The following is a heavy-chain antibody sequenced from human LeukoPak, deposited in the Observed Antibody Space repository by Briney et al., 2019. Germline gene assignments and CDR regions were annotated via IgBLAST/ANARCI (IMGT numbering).Heavy chain of an antibody. V-gene: IGHV4-30-4*07. J-gene: IGHJ4*02. D-gene: IGHD5/OR15-5a*01. CDR3: ATLVSTRYYFDY. Sequence: SQTLSLTCAVSGGSISSGGYSWSWIRQPPGKGLEWIGYNYYSGSTYYNPSLKSRVTISIDTSKNQFSLRLTSVTAADTAVYFCATLVSTRYYFDYWGQGTLVTVSS. CDR1: GGSISSGGYS. CDR2: NYYSGST.